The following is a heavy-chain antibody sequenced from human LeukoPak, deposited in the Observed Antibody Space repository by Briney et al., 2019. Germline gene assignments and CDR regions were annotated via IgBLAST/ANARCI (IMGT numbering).Heavy chain of an antibody. CDR3: ATMSGRLRLGELSLSNWFDP. V-gene: IGHV1-2*02. D-gene: IGHD3-16*02. Sequence: GASVKVSCKASGYTFTGYYMHWVRQAPGQGLEWMGWINPNSGGTNYAQKFQGRVTMTRDTSISTAYMELSRLRSDDTAVYYCATMSGRLRLGELSLSNWFDPWGQGTLVTVSS. CDR2: INPNSGGT. J-gene: IGHJ5*02. CDR1: GYTFTGYY.